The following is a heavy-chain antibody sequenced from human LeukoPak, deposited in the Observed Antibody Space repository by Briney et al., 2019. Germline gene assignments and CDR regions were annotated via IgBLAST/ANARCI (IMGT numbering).Heavy chain of an antibody. CDR1: GFTFSTHD. J-gene: IGHJ3*02. V-gene: IGHV3-48*04. CDR2: INSRSSTI. Sequence: GGSLRLSCAASGFTFSTHDVNWVRQAPGKGLEWVSFINSRSSTIYYADSVKGRFTISRDNAKNSLYLQMNSLRAEDTAVYYCTSHTGTGDAFRPFHIWGQGTMVTVSS. CDR3: TSHTGTGDAFRPFHI. D-gene: IGHD2-21*02.